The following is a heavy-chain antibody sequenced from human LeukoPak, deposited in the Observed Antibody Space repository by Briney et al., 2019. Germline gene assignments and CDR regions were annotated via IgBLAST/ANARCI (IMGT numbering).Heavy chain of an antibody. CDR2: IYDGGST. D-gene: IGHD1-7*01. V-gene: IGHV3-53*04. CDR1: GFTVSSNY. CDR3: ARSPETTPGEDDAFDI. Sequence: GGSLRLSCAASGFTVSSNYMSWVRQAPGKGLEWVSVIYDGGSTYYADSVKGRFTISRHNSKNTLYLQMNSLRAEDTAVYYCARSPETTPGEDDAFDIWGQGTMVTVSS. J-gene: IGHJ3*02.